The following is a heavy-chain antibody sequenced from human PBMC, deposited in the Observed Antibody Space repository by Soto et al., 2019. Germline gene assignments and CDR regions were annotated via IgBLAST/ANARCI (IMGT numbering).Heavy chain of an antibody. CDR1: GFILTSYA. CDR2: MNAAGTST. CDR3: AWGGADHYQYGMDV. Sequence: VQLLESGGGLVQPGGSLRLSCAASGFILTSYATSWVRQPPGKALEWVSAMNAAGTSTSYSDSAKGRFTTSRDNSKNTLSLEMDRLRAEDTAVYYCAWGGADHYQYGMDVWGQGATVIVSS. V-gene: IGHV3-23*01. D-gene: IGHD3-10*01. J-gene: IGHJ6*02.